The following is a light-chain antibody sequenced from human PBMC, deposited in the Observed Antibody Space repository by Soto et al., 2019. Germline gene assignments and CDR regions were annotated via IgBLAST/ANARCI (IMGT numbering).Light chain of an antibody. CDR2: KAS. CDR3: QQYSTYPIT. CDR1: QSVTTW. J-gene: IGKJ5*01. V-gene: IGKV1-5*03. Sequence: DIQMTQSPSTLSASVGDRVTITCRASQSVTTWLAWYQQKPGKAPKLLIYKASNLESGLPSRFTGSGSGTEFTLTISSLQSDVFATYSCQQYSTYPITFGQGTRLEIK.